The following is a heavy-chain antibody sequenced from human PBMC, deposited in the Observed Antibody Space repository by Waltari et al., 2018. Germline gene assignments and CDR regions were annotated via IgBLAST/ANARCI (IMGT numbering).Heavy chain of an antibody. V-gene: IGHV3-48*01. CDR1: GFTFSSYS. Sequence: VQLVESGGGLVQPGGSLRLSCAASGFTFSSYSMKGVRQAPGKGLEWVSYISSSSSTIYYADSVKGRFTISRDNAKNSLYLQMNSLRAEDTAVYYCARDQPKGSRFAFDYWGQGTLVTVSS. CDR2: ISSSSSTI. D-gene: IGHD3-16*01. CDR3: ARDQPKGSRFAFDY. J-gene: IGHJ4*02.